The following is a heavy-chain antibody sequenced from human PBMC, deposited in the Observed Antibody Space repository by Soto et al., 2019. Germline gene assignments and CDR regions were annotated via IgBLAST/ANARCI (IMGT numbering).Heavy chain of an antibody. CDR2: IKTKAEGGPT. D-gene: IGHD2-15*01. CDR3: TTGSVEGV. V-gene: IGHV3-15*07. J-gene: IGHJ6*02. CDR1: GLPISDAW. Sequence: EVQLVESGGGFIQPGGSLRLSCAASGLPISDAWMNWVRQAPGKGLEWVGRIKTKAEGGPTDYAAAVKGRFIVSRDDSKNTLYLQMNSLKSEDTAMYYCTTGSVEGVWGQGTTVTVSS.